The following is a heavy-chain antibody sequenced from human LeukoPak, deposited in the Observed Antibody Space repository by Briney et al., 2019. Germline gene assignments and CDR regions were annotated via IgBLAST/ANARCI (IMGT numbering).Heavy chain of an antibody. D-gene: IGHD3-10*01. J-gene: IGHJ4*02. CDR1: GGSFSGYY. V-gene: IGHV4-34*01. Sequence: SETLSLTCAVYGGSFSGYYRSWIRQPPGKGLEWIGEINHSGSTNYNPSLKSRVTISVDTSKNQFSLKLSSVTAADTAVYYCARGGVKRVTRGDYWGQGTLVTVSS. CDR3: ARGGVKRVTRGDY. CDR2: INHSGST.